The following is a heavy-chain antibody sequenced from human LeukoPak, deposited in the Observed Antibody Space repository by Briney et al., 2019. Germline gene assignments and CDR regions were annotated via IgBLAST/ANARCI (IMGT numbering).Heavy chain of an antibody. Sequence: GGSLRLSCAASGFTLSSYWMSWVRQAPGKGLEWVAVISYDGSNKYYADSVKGRFTISRDNSKNTLYLQMNSLRAEDTAVYYCARVGGRIAAAGTDYWGQGTLVTVSS. D-gene: IGHD6-13*01. CDR3: ARVGGRIAAAGTDY. V-gene: IGHV3-30-3*01. CDR1: GFTLSSYW. J-gene: IGHJ4*02. CDR2: ISYDGSNK.